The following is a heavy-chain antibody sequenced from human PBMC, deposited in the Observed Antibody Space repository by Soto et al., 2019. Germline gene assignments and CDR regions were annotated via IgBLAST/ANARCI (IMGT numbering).Heavy chain of an antibody. V-gene: IGHV3-30*03. Sequence: GGSLRLSCAASGFIFNRYGIHWVRQAPGKGLEWVEVIKFDGSKTFYVESVKGRFTVSRDNSRNTGYLQMNSLRVEDTAIYFCARSHVTVSGVVNGMDVWGQGTTVTVSS. CDR1: GFIFNRYG. CDR3: ARSHVTVSGVVNGMDV. D-gene: IGHD3-3*01. J-gene: IGHJ6*02. CDR2: IKFDGSKT.